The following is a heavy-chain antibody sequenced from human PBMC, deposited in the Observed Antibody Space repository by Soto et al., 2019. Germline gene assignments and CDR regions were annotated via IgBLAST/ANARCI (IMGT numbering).Heavy chain of an antibody. D-gene: IGHD4-4*01. J-gene: IGHJ6*02. Sequence: QVQLQESGPGLVKPSQTLSLTCTVSGGSISSGGYYWSWIRQHPGKGLEWIGYIYYSGSTYYNPPPKSRVTISVDTSKNQFSLKLSSVTAADTAVYYCAREKYSNAPFYYYYGMDVWGQGTTVTVSS. CDR1: GGSISSGGYY. CDR3: AREKYSNAPFYYYYGMDV. CDR2: IYYSGST. V-gene: IGHV4-31*03.